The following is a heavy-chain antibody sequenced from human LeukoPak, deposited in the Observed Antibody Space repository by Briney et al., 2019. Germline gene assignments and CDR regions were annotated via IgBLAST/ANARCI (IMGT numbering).Heavy chain of an antibody. Sequence: SVKVSCKSSGFTFTTSAVQWVRQAGGHRLEWIGWIVVDGGNTNYAQKFQERVTITRDMSTGTAYMELSSLRSEDTAMYYCAAGSSGWYVDYWGQGTLVTVSS. CDR3: AAGSSGWYVDY. CDR2: IVVDGGNT. CDR1: GFTFTTSA. D-gene: IGHD6-19*01. V-gene: IGHV1-58*01. J-gene: IGHJ4*02.